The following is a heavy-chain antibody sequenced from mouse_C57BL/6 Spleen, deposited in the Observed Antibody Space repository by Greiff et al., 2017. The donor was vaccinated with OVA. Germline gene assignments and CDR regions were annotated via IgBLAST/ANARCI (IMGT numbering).Heavy chain of an antibody. CDR2: IRSKSNNYAT. V-gene: IGHV10-1*01. D-gene: IGHD1-1*01. J-gene: IGHJ3*01. CDR1: GFSFNTYA. CDR3: VYYGSFAY. Sequence: DVMLVESGGGLVQPKGSLKLSCAASGFSFNTYAMNWVRQAPGKGLEWVARIRSKSNNYATYYADSVKDRFTISRDDSESMLYLQMNNLKTEDTAMYYCVYYGSFAYWGQGTLVTVSA.